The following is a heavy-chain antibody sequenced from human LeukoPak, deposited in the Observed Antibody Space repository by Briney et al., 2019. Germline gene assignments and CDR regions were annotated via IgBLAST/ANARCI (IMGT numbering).Heavy chain of an antibody. J-gene: IGHJ4*02. Sequence: SETLSLTCSVAAGSISSYYWSWIGQPPGKGREWGGYIYYSGSTNYNPSLMSPVNLSVDTSKSQSSLKLRSVTAADTAVYYCARAPRWSGSTSCFDNWGQGTLVTVSS. D-gene: IGHD3-10*02. V-gene: IGHV4-59*01. CDR3: ARAPRWSGSTSCFDN. CDR1: AGSISSYY. CDR2: IYYSGST.